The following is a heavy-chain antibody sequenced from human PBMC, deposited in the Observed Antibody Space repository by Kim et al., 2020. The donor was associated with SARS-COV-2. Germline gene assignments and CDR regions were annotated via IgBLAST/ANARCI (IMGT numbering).Heavy chain of an antibody. V-gene: IGHV4-30-2*01. CDR1: GGSISSGGYS. CDR2: IYHSGST. Sequence: SETLSLTCAVSGGSISSGGYSWSWIRQPPGKGLEWIGYIYHSGSTNYNPSLKSRVTISVDRSKNQFSLKLSSVTAADTAVYYCARVTDGTMVRGVMSAYNWFDPWGQGTLVTVSS. J-gene: IGHJ5*02. CDR3: ARVTDGTMVRGVMSAYNWFDP. D-gene: IGHD3-10*01.